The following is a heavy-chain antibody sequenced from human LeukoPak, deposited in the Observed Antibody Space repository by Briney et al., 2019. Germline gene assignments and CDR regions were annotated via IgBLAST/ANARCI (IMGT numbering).Heavy chain of an antibody. V-gene: IGHV1-69*04. CDR2: IIPILGIA. J-gene: IGHJ5*02. CDR1: GGTCSSYG. CDR3: ARTTTVTTALGFDP. D-gene: IGHD4-17*01. Sequence: ASVKVSCKASGGTCSSYGISWVRQAPGQGLEWMGRIIPILGIANYAQKFQGRVTITADKSTSTAYMELSSLRSEDTAVYYCARTTTVTTALGFDPWGQGTLVTVSS.